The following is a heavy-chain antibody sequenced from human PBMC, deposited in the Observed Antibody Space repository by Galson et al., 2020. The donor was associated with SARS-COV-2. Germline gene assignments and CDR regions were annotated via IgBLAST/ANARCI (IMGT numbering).Heavy chain of an antibody. CDR1: GYTFTAYY. D-gene: IGHD5-12*01. CDR2: INPNTGRT. J-gene: IGHJ4*02. CDR3: ARETEMATLNYFDY. V-gene: IGHV1-2*04. Sequence: ASVKVSCKPSGYTFTAYYIHWVRQPPGQELEWMGWINPNTGRTNYAQTFQDWVNMTRDTSISTAYLALSRLKSDDTAVYYCARETEMATLNYFDYWGQGTLVTVSS.